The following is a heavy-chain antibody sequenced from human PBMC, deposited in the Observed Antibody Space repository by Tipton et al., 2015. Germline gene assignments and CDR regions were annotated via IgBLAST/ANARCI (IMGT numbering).Heavy chain of an antibody. D-gene: IGHD3-9*01. CDR1: DDSISNSYW. J-gene: IGHJ4*02. V-gene: IGHV4-4*02. CDR3: ACQDYDSLTRDYQTVDY. CDR2: IYHSGST. Sequence: GLGKPSGTLSLTCVVSDDSISNSYWWSWVRQPPGKGLEWIGEIYHSGSTNSNPSLKSRVTVLPDTSKTQFSLKLTSVTAADTAVYYCACQDYDSLTRDYQTVDYWGQGTLVTVSS.